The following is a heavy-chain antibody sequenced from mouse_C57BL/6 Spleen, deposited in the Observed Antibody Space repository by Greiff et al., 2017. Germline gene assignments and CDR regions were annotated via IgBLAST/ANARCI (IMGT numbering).Heavy chain of an antibody. Sequence: QVQLQQSDAELVKPGASVKISCKVSGYTFTDHTIHWMKQRPEQGLEWIGYIYPRDGSTKYNEKFKGKATLTADKSSSTAYMQLNSLTSEDSAVXFFARERGAWLQAWFAYWGQGTLVTVSA. CDR2: IYPRDGST. CDR1: GYTFTDHT. D-gene: IGHD2-2*01. V-gene: IGHV1-78*01. CDR3: ARERGAWLQAWFAY. J-gene: IGHJ3*01.